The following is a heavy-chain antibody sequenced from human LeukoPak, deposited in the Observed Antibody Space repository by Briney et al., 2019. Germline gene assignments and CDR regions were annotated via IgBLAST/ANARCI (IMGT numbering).Heavy chain of an antibody. CDR1: GFTFRSYS. CDR3: ARDSDHYDTSGFSLYYFDS. CDR2: ISSGSSTI. Sequence: GGSLRLSCVNSGFTFRSYSMNWVRQAPGKGLEWVAYISSGSSTIYHADSVKDRFTISRDNARNSLYLQMNSLRAKDTAVYYCARDSDHYDTSGFSLYYFDSWGQGTLVTVSS. J-gene: IGHJ4*02. D-gene: IGHD3-22*01. V-gene: IGHV3-48*01.